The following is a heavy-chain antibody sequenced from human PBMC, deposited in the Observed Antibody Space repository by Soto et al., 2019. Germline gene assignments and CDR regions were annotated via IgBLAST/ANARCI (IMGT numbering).Heavy chain of an antibody. D-gene: IGHD3-10*01. CDR3: ARLDYGSGSYVYYYYYYMDV. J-gene: IGHJ6*03. Sequence: PSETLSLTCTVSGGSISSGGYYWSWIRQHPGKGLEWIGYIYYSGSTYYNPSLKSRVTISVDTSKNQFSLKLSSVTAADTAVYYCARLDYGSGSYVYYYYYYMDVWGKGTTVTVSS. V-gene: IGHV4-31*03. CDR1: GGSISSGGYY. CDR2: IYYSGST.